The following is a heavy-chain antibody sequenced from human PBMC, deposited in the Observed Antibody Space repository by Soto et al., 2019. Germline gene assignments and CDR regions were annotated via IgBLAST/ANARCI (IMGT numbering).Heavy chain of an antibody. CDR1: EYSFGDYY. J-gene: IGHJ4*02. Sequence: SVKVSCKTPEYSFGDYYLHWVRQVPEQGLEWMGGIIPIFGTANYAQKFQGRVTITADKSTSTAYMELSSLRSEDTAVYYCARDLRYSYGHEFDYWGQGTLVTVSS. CDR3: ARDLRYSYGHEFDY. D-gene: IGHD5-18*01. CDR2: IIPIFGTA. V-gene: IGHV1-69*06.